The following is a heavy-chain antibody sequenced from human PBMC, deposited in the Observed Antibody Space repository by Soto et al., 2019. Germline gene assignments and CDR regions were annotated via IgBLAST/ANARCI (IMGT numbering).Heavy chain of an antibody. D-gene: IGHD5-12*01. CDR1: GGSISSYY. CDR2: IYHSGST. CDR3: ARGRDNGYDLDY. Sequence: SETLSLTCTVSGGSISSYYWNWIRQPPGKGLEWIGNIYHSGSTNYNPSLKSRVTISVDTSKNQFSLKLYSVTAADTALYYCARGRDNGYDLDYWGQGSLVTVSS. J-gene: IGHJ4*02. V-gene: IGHV4-59*01.